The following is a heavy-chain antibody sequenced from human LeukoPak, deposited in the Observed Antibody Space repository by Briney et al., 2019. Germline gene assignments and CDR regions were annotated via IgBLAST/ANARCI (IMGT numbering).Heavy chain of an antibody. J-gene: IGHJ6*03. Sequence: ASVKVSCKASGYTFTSYDINWVRQATGQGLEWMGWMNPNSGKTGYAQKFQGRVTITRNTSTSTAYMELSSLRSEDTAVYYCARDSSSSDDYYYFYYYMDVWGKGTTVTVSS. D-gene: IGHD6-6*01. CDR1: GYTFTSYD. CDR2: MNPNSGKT. V-gene: IGHV1-8*03. CDR3: ARDSSSSDDYYYFYYYMDV.